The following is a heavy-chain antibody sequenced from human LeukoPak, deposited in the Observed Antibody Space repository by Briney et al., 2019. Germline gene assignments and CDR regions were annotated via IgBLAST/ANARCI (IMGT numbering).Heavy chain of an antibody. CDR2: IFPGDSDT. CDR1: GYTFTNYW. D-gene: IGHD2-15*01. CDR3: ARLPGYCSGASCYFDY. J-gene: IGHJ4*02. Sequence: GESLKISCRGSGYTFTNYWIGWVRQMPGKGLEWMGIIFPGDSDTRYSPCFLGQVTISADKSISTAYLQWSSLKASDTAMYYCARLPGYCSGASCYFDYWGQGTLVTVSS. V-gene: IGHV5-51*01.